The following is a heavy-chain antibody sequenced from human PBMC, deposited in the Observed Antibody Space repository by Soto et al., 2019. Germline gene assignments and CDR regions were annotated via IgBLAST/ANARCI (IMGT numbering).Heavy chain of an antibody. CDR2: ISWNDDR. CDR3: AHGGGWSGYYRRWYFDL. J-gene: IGHJ2*01. CDR1: GFSLTTSGVS. D-gene: IGHD3-3*01. Sequence: QITLKESGPTLVKPTQTLTLTCTFSGFSLTTSGVSVGWIRQPPGKALEWLALISWNDDRRYSPSLKSRLTITKVTSRNQVVLIMTNMDPVDTATYYCAHGGGWSGYYRRWYFDLWGRGTLVTVSS. V-gene: IGHV2-5*01.